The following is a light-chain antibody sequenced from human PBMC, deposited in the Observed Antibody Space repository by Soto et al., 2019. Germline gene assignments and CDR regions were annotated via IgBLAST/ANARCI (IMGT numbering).Light chain of an antibody. J-gene: IGKJ1*01. Sequence: EIVLTQSPGPLSSSPGERATLSGRASQSVSSSYLAWYQQKPGQAPRLLIYGASSRATGNPDRFSGSGSGTDFTLTISSLEPADFAVYYCQQYSSSPRTCGQGTKVEIK. CDR3: QQYSSSPRT. CDR2: GAS. CDR1: QSVSSSY. V-gene: IGKV3-20*01.